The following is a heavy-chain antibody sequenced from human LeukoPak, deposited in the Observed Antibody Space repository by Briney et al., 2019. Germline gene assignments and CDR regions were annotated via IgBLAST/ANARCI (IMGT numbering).Heavy chain of an antibody. CDR2: INPNNGDT. J-gene: IGHJ4*02. Sequence: ASVKVSCKASGYTFTTYFMHWLRQAPGQGLEWMGWINPNNGDTKHAQKFQGRVTMTRDTAISTAFMELSRLRSDDSAVYYCARRYCSGGACYSGADYWGQGTLVTVSS. V-gene: IGHV1-2*02. D-gene: IGHD2-15*01. CDR1: GYTFTTYF. CDR3: ARRYCSGGACYSGADY.